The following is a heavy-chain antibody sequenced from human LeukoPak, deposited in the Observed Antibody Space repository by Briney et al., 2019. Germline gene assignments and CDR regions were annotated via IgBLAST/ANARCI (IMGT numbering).Heavy chain of an antibody. Sequence: GGSLRLSCAASGFTFSSYSMNWVRQAPGKGLEWGSSISSSRSYIYYADSVKGRFTISRDNAKNSLYLEMNSLRAEDTAVYYCARDWDSYGSGSFYYYWGQGTLVTVSS. V-gene: IGHV3-21*01. J-gene: IGHJ4*02. CDR2: ISSSRSYI. CDR3: ARDWDSYGSGSFYYY. CDR1: GFTFSSYS. D-gene: IGHD3-10*01.